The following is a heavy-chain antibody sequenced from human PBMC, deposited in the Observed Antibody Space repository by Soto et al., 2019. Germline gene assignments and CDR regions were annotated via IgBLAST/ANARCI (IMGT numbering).Heavy chain of an antibody. Sequence: GGSLRLSCAASGFTFDDYAMHWVRQAPGKGLEWVSGISWNSGSIGYADSVKGRFTISRDNAKNSLYLQMNSLRAEDTALYYCAKDNHDYGDYVDGLFDYWGQGTLVTVSS. CDR2: ISWNSGSI. CDR3: AKDNHDYGDYVDGLFDY. V-gene: IGHV3-9*01. J-gene: IGHJ4*02. D-gene: IGHD4-17*01. CDR1: GFTFDDYA.